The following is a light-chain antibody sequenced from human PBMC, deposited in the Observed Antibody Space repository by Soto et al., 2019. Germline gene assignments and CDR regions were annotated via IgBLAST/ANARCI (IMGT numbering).Light chain of an antibody. Sequence: QSVLTQPPSLSAAPGQRVTISCSGSSSNVGKNSVSWYQHLPGTVPKLLIYYNVERPSGIPDRFSASKSGTSATLGISEIQTGDEADYYCVAWDDSLNAVVFGGGTKLTVL. CDR1: SSNVGKNS. CDR3: VAWDDSLNAVV. J-gene: IGLJ2*01. CDR2: YNV. V-gene: IGLV1-51*01.